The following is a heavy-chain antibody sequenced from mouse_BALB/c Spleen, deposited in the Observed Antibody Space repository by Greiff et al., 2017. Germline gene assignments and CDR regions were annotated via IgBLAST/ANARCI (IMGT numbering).Heavy chain of an antibody. CDR1: GYTFTSYW. Sequence: LQQPGSELVRPGASVKLSCKASGYTFTSYWMHWVKQRPGQGLEWIGNIYPGSGSTNYDEKFKSKATLTVDTSSSTAYMQLSSLTSEDSAVYYCTRYKRAMDYWGQGTSVTVSS. CDR3: TRYKRAMDY. CDR2: IYPGSGST. V-gene: IGHV1S22*01. J-gene: IGHJ4*01.